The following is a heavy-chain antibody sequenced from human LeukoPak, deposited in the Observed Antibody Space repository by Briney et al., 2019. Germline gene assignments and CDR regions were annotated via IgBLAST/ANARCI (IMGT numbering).Heavy chain of an antibody. V-gene: IGHV3-30*03. CDR3: ASRVVYCSGGSCYSSWAFDI. J-gene: IGHJ3*02. Sequence: GRSLRLSCAASGFTFSRYGLHWVRQAPGKGLEWVAVISYDGSNKYYADSVKGRFTISRDNSKNTLYLEMNSLRAEDTAVYYCASRVVYCSGGSCYSSWAFDIWGQGTMVTVSS. CDR1: GFTFSRYG. CDR2: ISYDGSNK. D-gene: IGHD2-15*01.